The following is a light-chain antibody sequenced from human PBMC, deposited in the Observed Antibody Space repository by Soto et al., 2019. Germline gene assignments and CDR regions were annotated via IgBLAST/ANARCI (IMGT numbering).Light chain of an antibody. V-gene: IGKV3-20*01. Sequence: EIVLTQSPGTLSLSPGERATLSCRASQSVTSSYFAWYQQKPGQAPRLLIHGASSRATGIPDRFSGSGSGTDFTLTISRLEPEDFAVYFCQRYGTSPPTFGQGTKVDIK. J-gene: IGKJ1*01. CDR1: QSVTSSY. CDR2: GAS. CDR3: QRYGTSPPT.